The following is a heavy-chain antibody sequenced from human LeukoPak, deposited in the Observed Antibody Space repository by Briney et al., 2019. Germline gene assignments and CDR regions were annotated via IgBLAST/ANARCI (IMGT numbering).Heavy chain of an antibody. CDR2: ISAYNGNT. CDR1: GYTFTSYG. V-gene: IGHV1-18*01. J-gene: IGHJ4*02. D-gene: IGHD4-23*01. Sequence: ASVKVSCKASGYTFTSYGIGWVRQAPGQGLEWMGWISAYNGNTNYAQKLQGRVTMTTDTSTSTAYMELRSLRSDDTAVYYCARDEATVVALSYDYWGQGTLVTVSS. CDR3: ARDEATVVALSYDY.